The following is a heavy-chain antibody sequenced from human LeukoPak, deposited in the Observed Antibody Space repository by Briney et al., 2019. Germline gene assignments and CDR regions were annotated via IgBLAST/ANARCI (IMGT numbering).Heavy chain of an antibody. CDR3: ARGRENGAYVSRVLDY. Sequence: GGSLRLSCVGSGFSFSNYVMRWVRQAPEKELEWVSSIMESGDITYYADSVKGRFTISRDNSKNTLYLQMNSLIAEDTALYYCARGRENGAYVSRVLDYWGQGILVTVSS. D-gene: IGHD2-8*01. V-gene: IGHV3-23*01. J-gene: IGHJ4*02. CDR2: IMESGDIT. CDR1: GFSFSNYV.